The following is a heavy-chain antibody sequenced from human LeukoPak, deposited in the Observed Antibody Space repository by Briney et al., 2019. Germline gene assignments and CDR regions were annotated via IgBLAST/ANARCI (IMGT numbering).Heavy chain of an antibody. CDR2: ISAYNGNI. D-gene: IGHD2-21*01. J-gene: IGHJ4*02. CDR1: GGTFSSYA. Sequence: RASVKVSCKASGGTFSSYAISWVRQAPGQGLKWMGWISAYNGNINYAQKLQGRVTMTTDTSTSTAYMELRSLRSDDTAVYYCARIAYCGGDCYTTYFDYWGQGTLVTVSS. CDR3: ARIAYCGGDCYTTYFDY. V-gene: IGHV1-18*01.